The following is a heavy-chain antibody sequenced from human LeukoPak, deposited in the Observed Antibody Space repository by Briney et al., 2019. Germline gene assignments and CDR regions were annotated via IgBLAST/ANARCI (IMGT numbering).Heavy chain of an antibody. V-gene: IGHV3-23*01. CDR2: ISGSGAST. Sequence: GGSLRLSCAASGFTFSNCAMTSVRQAPGAGLEWVASISGSGASTYYADSVKGRFTISRDNSKNTVNLQMNSLRAEDTAVYFCAKDQSRVGGSDPFDDWGQGTLVIVSS. CDR1: GFTFSNCA. CDR3: AKDQSRVGGSDPFDD. D-gene: IGHD1-26*01. J-gene: IGHJ4*02.